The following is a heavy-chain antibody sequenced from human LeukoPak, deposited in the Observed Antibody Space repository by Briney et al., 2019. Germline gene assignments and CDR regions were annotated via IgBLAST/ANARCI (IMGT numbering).Heavy chain of an antibody. CDR1: GFTFSSYA. D-gene: IGHD2-15*01. Sequence: GGSLRLSCAASGFTFSSYAMNCVRQAPGRGLEWVSAISGSGDTTYYADSVKGRFTISRDNSKNTQYLQMNSLRAEDTAVYYCAKGYCSGGTCFNSYWGQGTLVTVSS. CDR2: ISGSGDTT. J-gene: IGHJ4*02. V-gene: IGHV3-23*01. CDR3: AKGYCSGGTCFNSY.